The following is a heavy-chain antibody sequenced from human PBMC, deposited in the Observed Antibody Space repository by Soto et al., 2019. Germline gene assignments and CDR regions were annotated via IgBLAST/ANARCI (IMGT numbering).Heavy chain of an antibody. CDR1: GGTFSGHY. Sequence: QVQLQQWGAGLLKPSETLSLTCAVYGGTFSGHYWSWIRQPPGKGLEWIGEINLSGSTNYNPSLKSRVTISVDTSKNQFSLNLSSVTASDTAVYYCARRGYCDTTSCYGHYYYYYMDVWGKGTTVTVSS. V-gene: IGHV4-34*02. CDR3: ARRGYCDTTSCYGHYYYYYMDV. D-gene: IGHD2-2*01. CDR2: INLSGST. J-gene: IGHJ6*03.